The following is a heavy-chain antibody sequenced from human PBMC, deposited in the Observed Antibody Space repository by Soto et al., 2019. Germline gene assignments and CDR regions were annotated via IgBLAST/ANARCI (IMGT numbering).Heavy chain of an antibody. V-gene: IGHV4-4*02. Sequence: PSETLSLTCAVSGGSISSSNWWSWVRQPPGKGLEWIGEIYHSGSTNYNPSLKSRVTISVDKSKNQFSLKLSSVTAADTAVYYCARDGGFYSSYAMNAEYYPYWSQRTLVTVSS. CDR3: ARDGGFYSSYAMNAEYYPY. CDR2: IYHSGST. CDR1: GGSISSSNW. D-gene: IGHD6-6*01. J-gene: IGHJ1*01.